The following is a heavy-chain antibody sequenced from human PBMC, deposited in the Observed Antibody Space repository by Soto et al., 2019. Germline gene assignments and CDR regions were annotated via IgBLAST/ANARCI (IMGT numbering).Heavy chain of an antibody. CDR2: IRSKANSYAT. V-gene: IGHV3-73*01. CDR3: TRHPTTPLEYSGYDDAFDI. J-gene: IGHJ3*02. CDR1: GFTFSGSA. Sequence: GGSLRLSCAASGFTFSGSAMHWVRQASGKGLEWVGRIRSKANSYATAYAASVKGRFTISRDDSKNTAYLQMNSLKTEDTAVYYCTRHPTTPLEYSGYDDAFDIWGQGTMVTVSS. D-gene: IGHD5-12*01.